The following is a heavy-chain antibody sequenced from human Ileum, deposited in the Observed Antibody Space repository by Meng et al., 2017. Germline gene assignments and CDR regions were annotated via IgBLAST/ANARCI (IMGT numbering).Heavy chain of an antibody. D-gene: IGHD1-26*01. CDR1: GGSCRTSDF. CDR3: AREWSGSYRHFDD. V-gene: IGHV4-4*02. J-gene: IGHJ4*02. CDR2: IHYSAST. Sequence: VQWQESGPGLLEPSGPLARPCAAFGGSCRTSDFGCWGRQTPGKGLEWIGEIHYSASTNYNPALKSRVTISVDKSTNQLSLKLNSVTAADTAVYYWAREWSGSYRHFDDWGQGTLVTVSS.